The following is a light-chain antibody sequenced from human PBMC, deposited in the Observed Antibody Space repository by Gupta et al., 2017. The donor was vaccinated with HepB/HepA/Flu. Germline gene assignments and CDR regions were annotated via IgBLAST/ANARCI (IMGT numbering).Light chain of an antibody. V-gene: IGLV2-23*02. CDR2: EVS. CDR3: CSYAGSSTFHVV. CDR1: SSDLGRYNL. Sequence: QSALTQPASVSGSPGQSITISCTGTSSDLGRYNLVSWYQHHPGKAPKLLIYEVSKRPSGLSNRFSGSKSGNTASLTISGLQAEDEADYYCCSYAGSSTFHVVFGGGTKLTVL. J-gene: IGLJ2*01.